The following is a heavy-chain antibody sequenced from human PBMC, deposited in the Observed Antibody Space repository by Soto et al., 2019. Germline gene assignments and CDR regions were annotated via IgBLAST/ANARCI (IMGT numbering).Heavy chain of an antibody. Sequence: QVRLVQPAAEVKKPGASVKVSCKTSGYTFIRYGITWVRQAPGQGLEWMGWISPYNDYTNYAQKFQGRVSMTADTSTKTVYLELRPLTSDDTAVYYCARGGYYDDVWGKLTYYSLDVWGQGTTVSVSS. CDR3: ARGGYYDDVWGKLTYYSLDV. J-gene: IGHJ6*02. V-gene: IGHV1-18*01. D-gene: IGHD3-16*01. CDR1: GYTFIRYG. CDR2: ISPYNDYT.